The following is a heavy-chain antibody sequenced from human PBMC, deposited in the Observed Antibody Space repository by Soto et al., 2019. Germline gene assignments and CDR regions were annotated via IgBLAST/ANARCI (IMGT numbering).Heavy chain of an antibody. CDR3: ARARATIAAAAIFDC. J-gene: IGHJ4*02. V-gene: IGHV4-59*11. D-gene: IGHD6-13*01. CDR1: GDSISSHY. CDR2: IYYSGST. Sequence: PSETLSLTCTVSGDSISSHYCSWIRQPPGKGLEWIGYIYYSGSTNYNPSLKSRVTISVDTSKNQFSLKLTSVTAADTAVYYCARARATIAAAAIFDCWGQGTLVTVSS.